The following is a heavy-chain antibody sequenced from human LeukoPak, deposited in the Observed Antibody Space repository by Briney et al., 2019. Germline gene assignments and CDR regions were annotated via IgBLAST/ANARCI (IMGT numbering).Heavy chain of an antibody. CDR2: ISGSIGST. V-gene: IGHV3-23*01. CDR1: GFIFNKHA. J-gene: IGHJ4*02. Sequence: GGSLRLSCAASGFIFNKHAMSWVRQAPGKGLEWVSLISGSIGSTSYAGSVKGRFTISRDTSKNTLYLQMNSLRAEDTAIYYCAKGMTTVTTRSPLDFWGQGTLVTVSS. D-gene: IGHD4-17*01. CDR3: AKGMTTVTTRSPLDF.